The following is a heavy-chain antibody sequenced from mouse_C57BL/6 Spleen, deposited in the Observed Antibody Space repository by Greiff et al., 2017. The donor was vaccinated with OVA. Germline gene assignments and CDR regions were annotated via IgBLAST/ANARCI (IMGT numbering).Heavy chain of an antibody. CDR3: ARGDDYGTAGFAY. J-gene: IGHJ3*01. D-gene: IGHD2-4*01. Sequence: VQLKESGPGLVKPSQSLSLTCSVTGYSITSGYYWNWIRQFPGNKLEWMGYISYDGSNNYNPSLKNRISITRDTSKNQFFLKLNSVTTEDTATYYCARGDDYGTAGFAYWGQGTLVTVSA. CDR1: GYSITSGYY. V-gene: IGHV3-6*01. CDR2: ISYDGSN.